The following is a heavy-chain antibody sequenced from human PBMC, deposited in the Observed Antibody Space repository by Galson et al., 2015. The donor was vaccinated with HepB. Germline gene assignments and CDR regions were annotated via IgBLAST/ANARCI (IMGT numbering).Heavy chain of an antibody. CDR1: GFTFSNAW. CDR2: IKSKTDGGTT. V-gene: IGHV3-15*01. Sequence: SLRLSCAASGFTFSNAWMSWVRQAPGKGLEWVGRIKSKTDGGTTDYAAPVKGRFTISRDDSKNTLYLQMNSLKTEDTAVYYRTTSYEDIAAAGNSIIKYYYYGMDVWGQGTTVTVSS. D-gene: IGHD6-13*01. J-gene: IGHJ6*02. CDR3: TTSYEDIAAAGNSIIKYYYYGMDV.